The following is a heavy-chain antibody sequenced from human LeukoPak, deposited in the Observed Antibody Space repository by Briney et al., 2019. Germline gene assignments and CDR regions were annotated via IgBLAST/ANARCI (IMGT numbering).Heavy chain of an antibody. Sequence: GASVKVSCKASGDTLTDYYMHWVRQAPGQGLEWMGWINPNSGGTNYAQKFQGRVTMTRDTSISTAYMELSRLRSDDTAVYYCARGERQLVRRLRTWYFYPWGQGTLVTVSS. CDR2: INPNSGGT. CDR1: GDTLTDYY. V-gene: IGHV1-2*02. J-gene: IGHJ5*02. CDR3: ARGERQLVRRLRTWYFYP. D-gene: IGHD6-13*01.